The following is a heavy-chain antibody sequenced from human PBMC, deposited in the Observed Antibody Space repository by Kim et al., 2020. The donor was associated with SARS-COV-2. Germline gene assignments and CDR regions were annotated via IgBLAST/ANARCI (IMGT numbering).Heavy chain of an antibody. J-gene: IGHJ4*02. D-gene: IGHD7-27*01. Sequence: SETLSLTCTVSGGSISSGGYYWSWIRQHTGKGLEWIGYIYYSGSTYSNPSLKSRVTISVDTSKNQFSLKLSSVTAADTAVYYCARGLTGDRFDYWGQGTLVTVSS. CDR2: IYYSGST. CDR1: GGSISSGGYY. V-gene: IGHV4-31*03. CDR3: ARGLTGDRFDY.